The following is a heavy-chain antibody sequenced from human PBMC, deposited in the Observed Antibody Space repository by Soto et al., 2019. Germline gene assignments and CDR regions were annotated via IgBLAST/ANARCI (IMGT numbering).Heavy chain of an antibody. V-gene: IGHV3-23*01. CDR1: GFTFSSYA. CDR2: ISGSGGST. J-gene: IGHJ4*02. CDR3: AKQMSKVAVTDY. D-gene: IGHD2-15*01. Sequence: AGGSLRLSCAASGFTFSSYAMIWVRQAPGKGLEWVSAISGSGGSTYYADSVKGRFTISRDNSKNTLYLQMNSLRAEDTAVYYCAKQMSKVAVTDYWGQGTLVTVSS.